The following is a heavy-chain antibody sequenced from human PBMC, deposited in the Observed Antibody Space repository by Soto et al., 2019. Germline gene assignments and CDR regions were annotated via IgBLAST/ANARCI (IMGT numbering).Heavy chain of an antibody. CDR1: GDTFSSYS. D-gene: IGHD1-7*01. CDR2: IIPVFGSA. J-gene: IGHJ6*02. V-gene: IGHV1-69*01. Sequence: QVQLVQSGAEVKKPGSSVKVSCKASGDTFSSYSITWARQAPGQGLEWMGGIIPVFGSANYAQKFQGRVTITADECTSTSLMELNSLRFQDTAVYFCARDDGWNYRYYDMEVWGPGTTVTVSS. CDR3: ARDDGWNYRYYDMEV.